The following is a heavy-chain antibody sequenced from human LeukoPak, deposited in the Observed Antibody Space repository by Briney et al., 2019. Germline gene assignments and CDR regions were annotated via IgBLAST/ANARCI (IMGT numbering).Heavy chain of an antibody. J-gene: IGHJ4*02. Sequence: PSETLSLTCTVSGGSISSSSYYWGWIRQPPGKGLEWIGSIYYSGSTYYNPSLKSRVTISVDTSKNQFSLKLSSVTAVDTAVYYCARHAVTVDFDYWGQGTLVTVSS. CDR1: GGSISSSSYY. V-gene: IGHV4-39*01. CDR2: IYYSGST. CDR3: ARHAVTVDFDY.